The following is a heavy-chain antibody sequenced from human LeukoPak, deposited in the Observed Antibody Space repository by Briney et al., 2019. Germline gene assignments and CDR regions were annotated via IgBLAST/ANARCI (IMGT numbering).Heavy chain of an antibody. CDR1: GGSFSGYY. V-gene: IGHV4-34*01. CDR3: ARDPHTDAFDI. Sequence: SETLSLTCAVYGGSFSGYYWSWIRQPPGKGLEWIGEINHSGSTNYNPSLKSRVTISVDTSKNQFSLKLSSVTAADTAVYYCARDPHTDAFDIWGQGTMVTVSS. CDR2: INHSGST. J-gene: IGHJ3*02.